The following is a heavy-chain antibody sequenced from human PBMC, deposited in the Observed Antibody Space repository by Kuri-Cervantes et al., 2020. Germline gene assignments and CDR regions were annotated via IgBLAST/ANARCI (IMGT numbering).Heavy chain of an antibody. CDR3: TTGGRNSPYSGSYGYMDV. V-gene: IGHV3-15*01. J-gene: IGHJ6*03. CDR1: GFTFSNAW. D-gene: IGHD1-26*01. CDR2: IKSKTDGGTT. Sequence: GESLKISCAASGFTFSNAWMSWVRQASGKGLEWVGRIKSKTDGGTTDYAAPVKGRFTISRDDSKNTLYLQMNSLKTEDTAVYYCTTGGRNSPYSGSYGYMDVWGKGTTVTVSS.